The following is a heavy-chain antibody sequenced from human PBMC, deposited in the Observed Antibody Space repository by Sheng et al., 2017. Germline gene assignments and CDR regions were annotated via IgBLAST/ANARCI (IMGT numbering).Heavy chain of an antibody. Sequence: EVQLVESGGGLVQPGGSLRLSCAASGFTFSNYAMSWVRQAPGKGLEWVSGISGSGGDTHYADSVKGRFTISRDNSKNTLSLQMNSLRAEDTAVFYCAKGIRSSGTTSFDYWGQGTLVTVSS. V-gene: IGHV3-23*04. CDR1: GFTFSNYA. D-gene: IGHD3-10*01. J-gene: IGHJ4*02. CDR2: ISGSGGDT. CDR3: AKGIRSSGTTSFDY.